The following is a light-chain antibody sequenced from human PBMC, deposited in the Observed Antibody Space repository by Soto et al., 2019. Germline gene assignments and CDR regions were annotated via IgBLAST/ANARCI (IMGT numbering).Light chain of an antibody. J-gene: IGLJ2*01. V-gene: IGLV1-44*01. CDR1: SSNIGSNT. CDR2: KNN. Sequence: QSVLTQPPSASGTPGQRITISCSGSSSNIGSNTVNWYRQLPGTAPKLLIYKNNQWPSGIPDRFSGSKSGTSASLAIIGLQSDDEADYYCAAWDDSLNDVVFGGGTKLTVL. CDR3: AAWDDSLNDVV.